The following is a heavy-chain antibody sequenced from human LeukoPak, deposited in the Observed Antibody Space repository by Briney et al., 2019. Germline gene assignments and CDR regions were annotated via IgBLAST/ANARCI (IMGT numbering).Heavy chain of an antibody. V-gene: IGHV3-15*01. CDR1: GFIFTNAW. D-gene: IGHD2-21*01. Sequence: GGSLRLSCAASGFIFTNAWMTWVRQAPGKGLECVVRIKTKTDGGTTDYAAPVKGRFTISRDDSKKMIYLHMNSLKTEDTAVYFCTTESRFRLILDYWGLGTLVTVSS. CDR3: TTESRFRLILDY. J-gene: IGHJ4*02. CDR2: IKTKTDGGTT.